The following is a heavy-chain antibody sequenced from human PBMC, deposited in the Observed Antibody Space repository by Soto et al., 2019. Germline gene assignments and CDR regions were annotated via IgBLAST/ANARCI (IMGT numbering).Heavy chain of an antibody. CDR2: IIPIFGTA. CDR1: GGTFSSYA. CDR3: ARDRGIAARHHPSKWFDP. D-gene: IGHD6-6*01. V-gene: IGHV1-69*13. J-gene: IGHJ5*02. Sequence: GASVKVSCKASGGTFSSYAISWVRQAPGQGLEWMGGIIPIFGTANYAQKFQGRVTITADESTSTAYMELSGLRSEDTAVYYCARDRGIAARHHPSKWFDPWGQGTLVTVSS.